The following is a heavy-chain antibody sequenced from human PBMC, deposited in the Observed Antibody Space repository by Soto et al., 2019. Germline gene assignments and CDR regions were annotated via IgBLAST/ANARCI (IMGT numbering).Heavy chain of an antibody. V-gene: IGHV3-73*01. CDR1: GFAFSGSA. CDR3: TRDLFTYDYSGILWFDP. Sequence: GGSLRLSCAASGFAFSGSAMYWVSQASGKGPEWVGRIRSKGHNYATEYAASVKGRFTISRDDSKNTAYLQMNSLQTEDTAVYYCTRDLFTYDYSGILWFDPWGQGTLVTVSS. J-gene: IGHJ5*02. CDR2: IRSKGHNYAT. D-gene: IGHD3-16*01.